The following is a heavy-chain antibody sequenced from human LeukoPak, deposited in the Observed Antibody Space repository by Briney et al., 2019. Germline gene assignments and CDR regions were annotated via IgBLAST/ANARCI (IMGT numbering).Heavy chain of an antibody. CDR1: GASISSYY. D-gene: IGHD3-9*01. CDR2: TSFSGST. CDR3: ARRNYDILTGFYGGGTYNYYYTDV. V-gene: IGHV4-59*08. J-gene: IGHJ6*03. Sequence: SETLSLTCTVSGASISSYYWTWIRQPPGKGLECIVFTSFSGSTNYNPSLRSRVTISLDTSRNQFSLTLNAMTAADTAVYYCARRNYDILTGFYGGGTYNYYYTDVWGKGTTVIVSS.